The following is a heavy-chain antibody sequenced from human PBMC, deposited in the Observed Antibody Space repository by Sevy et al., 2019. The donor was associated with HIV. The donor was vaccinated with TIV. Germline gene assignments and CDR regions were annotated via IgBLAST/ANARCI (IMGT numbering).Heavy chain of an antibody. CDR1: GFNFNIYS. J-gene: IGHJ5*02. D-gene: IGHD3-22*01. CDR3: ARVDANYDKGFDP. Sequence: GGSLRLSCAASGFNFNIYSMNWVRQAPGKGLEWVSSISGSSSYIFYADSVKGRFTISRDNAKNSLYMQMNSLRAEDTAVYYCARVDANYDKGFDPWGQGTLVTVSS. CDR2: ISGSSSYI. V-gene: IGHV3-21*01.